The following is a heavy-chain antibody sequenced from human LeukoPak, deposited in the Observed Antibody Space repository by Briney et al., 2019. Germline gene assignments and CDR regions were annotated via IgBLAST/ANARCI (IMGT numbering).Heavy chain of an antibody. CDR3: ARQGYSYGTSYNWFDP. Sequence: PSETLSLTCTVSGGSISSSSYYWGWIRQPPGKGLEWIGSIYYSGSTYYNPSLKSRVTISVDTSKNQFSLKLGSVTAADTAVYYCARQGYSYGTSYNWFDPWGQGTLVTVSS. CDR2: IYYSGST. CDR1: GGSISSSSYY. J-gene: IGHJ5*02. D-gene: IGHD5-18*01. V-gene: IGHV4-39*01.